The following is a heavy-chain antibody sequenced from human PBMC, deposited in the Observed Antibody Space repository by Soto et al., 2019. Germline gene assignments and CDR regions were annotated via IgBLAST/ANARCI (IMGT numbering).Heavy chain of an antibody. D-gene: IGHD3-10*01. Sequence: VESGGGLVQPGGSLRLSCVASGFTFKNYDMRWIRQAPGKGLEWVSGISGSGGVTYYADSVKGRFTISRDNSKNTLYLQMHSLRAEDTAIYYCAKNRQFRSYYESAGHYDNWGQGTLVTVSS. CDR1: GFTFKNYD. V-gene: IGHV3-23*04. CDR2: ISGSGGVT. CDR3: AKNRQFRSYYESAGHYDN. J-gene: IGHJ4*02.